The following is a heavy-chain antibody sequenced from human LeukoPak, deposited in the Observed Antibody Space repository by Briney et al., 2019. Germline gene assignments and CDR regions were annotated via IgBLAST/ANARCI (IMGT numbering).Heavy chain of an antibody. J-gene: IGHJ4*02. CDR1: GFTFSSYA. Sequence: PGGSLRLSCAASGFTFSSYAMSWVRQAPGKGLEWVSAISGSGGSTYYADSVKGRFTISRDNSRNTLYLQMNSLRAEDTAVYYCAKDLGPSSSGWYQAFDYWGQGTLVTVSS. CDR3: AKDLGPSSSGWYQAFDY. V-gene: IGHV3-23*01. CDR2: ISGSGGST. D-gene: IGHD6-19*01.